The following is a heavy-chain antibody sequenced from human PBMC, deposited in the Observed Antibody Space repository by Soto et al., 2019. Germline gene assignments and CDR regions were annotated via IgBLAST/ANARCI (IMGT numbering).Heavy chain of an antibody. D-gene: IGHD6-6*01. CDR1: GESISSGGYY. V-gene: IGHV4-31*03. Sequence: QVQLQESGPGLVKASQTLSLICSVSGESISSGGYYWSWIRHHPGKGLEWIGYIYDSESAYYNPSLKSRVXXXMDXSKNHFAMKLSSVTAADTAVYYCARASSSSSAADYWGQGTLITVSS. J-gene: IGHJ4*02. CDR3: ARASSSSSAADY. CDR2: IYDSESA.